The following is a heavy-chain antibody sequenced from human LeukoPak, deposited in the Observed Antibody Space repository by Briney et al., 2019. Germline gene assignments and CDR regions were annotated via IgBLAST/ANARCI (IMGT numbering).Heavy chain of an antibody. J-gene: IGHJ2*01. CDR3: ARTGYSYGPIQDYWYFDL. V-gene: IGHV3-73*01. Sequence: GGSLRLSCAASGFTFSGSAMHWVRQASGKGLEWVGRIRSKANSYATAYAASVKGRFTISRDDSKNTAYLQMNSLKTEDTAVYYCARTGYSYGPIQDYWYFDLWGRGTLVTVSS. D-gene: IGHD5-18*01. CDR1: GFTFSGSA. CDR2: IRSKANSYAT.